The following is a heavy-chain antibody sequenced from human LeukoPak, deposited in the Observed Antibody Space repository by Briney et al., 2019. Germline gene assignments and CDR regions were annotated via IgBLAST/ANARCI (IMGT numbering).Heavy chain of an antibody. D-gene: IGHD3-22*01. J-gene: IGHJ5*02. V-gene: IGHV4-39*01. CDR2: IYSSGST. Sequence: SETLSLTCRVSGGSISSSTYYWGWLRQPPGKGLEWIGSIYSSGSTYYNPSLKSRVTISVDTSKNQFSLKLTSVTAADTAVYYCARFCNYHDSSGYYYGFDPWGQGTLVTVSS. CDR3: ARFCNYHDSSGYYYGFDP. CDR1: GGSISSSTYY.